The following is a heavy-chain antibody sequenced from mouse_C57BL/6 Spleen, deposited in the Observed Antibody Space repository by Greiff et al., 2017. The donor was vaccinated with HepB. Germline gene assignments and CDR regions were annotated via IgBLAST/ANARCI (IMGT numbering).Heavy chain of an antibody. D-gene: IGHD1-1*01. V-gene: IGHV3-6*01. Sequence: DVQLQESGPGLVKPSQSLSLTCSVTGYSITSGYYWNWIRQFPGNKLEWMGYISYDGSNNYNPSLKNRISITRDTSKNQFFLKLNSVTTEDTATYYCARDNYGSSSGAMDYWGQGTSVTVSS. J-gene: IGHJ4*01. CDR3: ARDNYGSSSGAMDY. CDR1: GYSITSGYY. CDR2: ISYDGSN.